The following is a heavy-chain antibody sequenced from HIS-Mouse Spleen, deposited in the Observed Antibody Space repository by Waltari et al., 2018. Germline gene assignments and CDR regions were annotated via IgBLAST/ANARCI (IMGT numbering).Heavy chain of an antibody. CDR2: IYYSGRP. D-gene: IGHD6-13*01. V-gene: IGHV4-39*07. J-gene: IGHJ2*01. Sequence: QLQLQESGPGLVKPSETLSLTCTVSGGSISSSSYYWGWIRQPPGKGLEWIGSIYYSGRPYSTPSLTSRVTISVDTSKNQFSLKLSSVTAADTAVYYCAREIPYSSSWYDWYFDLWGRGTLVTVSS. CDR3: AREIPYSSSWYDWYFDL. CDR1: GGSISSSSYY.